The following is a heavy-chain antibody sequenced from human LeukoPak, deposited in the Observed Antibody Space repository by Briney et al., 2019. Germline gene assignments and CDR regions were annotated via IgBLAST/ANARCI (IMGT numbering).Heavy chain of an antibody. D-gene: IGHD1-26*01. CDR2: MNPNSGNT. CDR3: ARGTEALGALDY. V-gene: IGHV1-8*01. J-gene: IGHJ4*02. CDR1: GYTFTSYD. Sequence: ASVKVSCKASGYTFTSYDINWLRQAPGQGLEWMGWMNPNSGNTGYAQKFQGRVTMTRNTSISTAYMELSSLRSEDTAVYYCARGTEALGALDYWGQGTLVTVSS.